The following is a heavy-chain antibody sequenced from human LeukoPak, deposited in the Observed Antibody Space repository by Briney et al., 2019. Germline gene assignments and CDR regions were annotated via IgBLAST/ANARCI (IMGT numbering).Heavy chain of an antibody. J-gene: IGHJ3*02. CDR3: AKDQRIVATIRGGAFDI. V-gene: IGHV3-30*02. D-gene: IGHD5-12*01. CDR2: IRYDGSGK. CDR1: RFTFSNYG. Sequence: PGGSLRLSCAASRFTFSNYGMHWVRQAPGKGLEWVAFIRYDGSGKYYADSVKGRFTISRDNSKNTLYLQMNSLRAEDTAVYYCAKDQRIVATIRGGAFDIWGQGTMVTVSS.